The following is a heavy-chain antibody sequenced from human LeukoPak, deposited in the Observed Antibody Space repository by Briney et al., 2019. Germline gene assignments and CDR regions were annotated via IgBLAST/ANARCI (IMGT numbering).Heavy chain of an antibody. D-gene: IGHD2-8*01. J-gene: IGHJ5*02. CDR1: GYIFTSYG. CDR3: VRDIQWRFDP. Sequence: GASVMVSCKASGYIFTSYGISWVRQAPGQGLEWMGWISTNKGNTNYAQRLQGRVTMTTDTSTSTAYMELRSLRSDDTAIYYCVRDIQWRFDPWGQGTLVTVSS. V-gene: IGHV1-18*01. CDR2: ISTNKGNT.